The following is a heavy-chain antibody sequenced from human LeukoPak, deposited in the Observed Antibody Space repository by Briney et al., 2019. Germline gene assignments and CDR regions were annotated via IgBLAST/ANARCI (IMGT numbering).Heavy chain of an antibody. CDR1: GGSISNYY. Sequence: SETLSLTCSVSGGSISNYYWNWIRQPPGKGLEWIGYISYSGSTSYSPSLKSRVTISVDTSKNQFSLRLSSVTAADTAVYYRTRDHHGFTYWGQGSLVTVSS. CDR2: ISYSGST. J-gene: IGHJ4*02. D-gene: IGHD5-24*01. V-gene: IGHV4-59*01. CDR3: TRDHHGFTY.